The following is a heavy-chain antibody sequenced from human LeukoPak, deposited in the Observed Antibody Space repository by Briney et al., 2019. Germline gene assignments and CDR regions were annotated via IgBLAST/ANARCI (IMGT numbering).Heavy chain of an antibody. V-gene: IGHV4-59*01. D-gene: IGHD3-22*01. J-gene: IGHJ3*02. CDR2: IYYSGST. CDR1: GGSFSGYY. Sequence: SETLSLTCAVYGGSFSGYYWSWIRQPPGKGLEWIGYIYYSGSTNYNPSLKSRVTISVDTSKNQFSLKLSSVTAADTAVYYCARDRPDDWSFITTTNAFDIWGQGAMVTVSS. CDR3: ARDRPDDWSFITTTNAFDI.